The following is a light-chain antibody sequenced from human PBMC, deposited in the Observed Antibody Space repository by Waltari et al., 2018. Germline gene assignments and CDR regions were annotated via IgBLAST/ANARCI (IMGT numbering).Light chain of an antibody. Sequence: QAVLTQPSSLSASPGASASLTCTLRSGINVGTYRIHWSQPKPGSPPQYLLRYKSDSDKQQGSGVPSRFSGSKDASANAGILLISGLQSEDEADYYCMIWHSSACVFGTGTKVTVL. J-gene: IGLJ1*01. CDR1: SGINVGTYR. CDR3: MIWHSSACV. CDR2: YKSDSDK. V-gene: IGLV5-45*02.